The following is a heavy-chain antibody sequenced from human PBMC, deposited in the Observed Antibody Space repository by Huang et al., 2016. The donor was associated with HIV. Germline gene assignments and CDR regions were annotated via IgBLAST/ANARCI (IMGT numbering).Heavy chain of an antibody. CDR3: AKRGGAWGSPYAFDL. D-gene: IGHD3-16*01. Sequence: QVQLVQSGAEVRKPGSSVKVSCRASGGSFNNFGINGVRQAPGQGLEWMGGIIPRLGTRNDAQRFKDRVTITADETTGVVHLEVTSLRSDDTAVYFCAKRGGAWGSPYAFDLWGPGTMVTVSS. CDR1: GGSFNNFG. CDR2: IIPRLGTR. V-gene: IGHV1-69*13. J-gene: IGHJ3*01.